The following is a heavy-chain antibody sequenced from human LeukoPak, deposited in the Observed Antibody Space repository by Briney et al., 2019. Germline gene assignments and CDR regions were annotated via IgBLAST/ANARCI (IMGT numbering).Heavy chain of an antibody. CDR1: GYTLTELS. Sequence: ASVKVSCKVSGYTLTELSMHWVRQAPGKGLEWMGGFDPEDGETIYARKFQGRVTMTEDTSTDTAYMELSSLRSEDTAVYYCATAAAGPNYYYYYGMDVWGQGTTVTVSS. D-gene: IGHD6-13*01. CDR3: ATAAAGPNYYYYYGMDV. V-gene: IGHV1-24*01. CDR2: FDPEDGET. J-gene: IGHJ6*02.